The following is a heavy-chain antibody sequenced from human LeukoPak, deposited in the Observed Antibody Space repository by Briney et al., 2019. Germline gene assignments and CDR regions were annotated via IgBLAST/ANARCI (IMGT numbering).Heavy chain of an antibody. CDR3: ARGGSGSPGARGFDY. D-gene: IGHD3-10*01. V-gene: IGHV4-34*01. Sequence: SETLPLTCAVYGGSFSGYYWSWIRQPPGKGLEWIGEINHSGSTNYNPSLKSRVTISVDTSKNQFSLKLSSVTAADTAVYYCARGGSGSPGARGFDYWGQGTLVTVSS. J-gene: IGHJ4*02. CDR1: GGSFSGYY. CDR2: INHSGST.